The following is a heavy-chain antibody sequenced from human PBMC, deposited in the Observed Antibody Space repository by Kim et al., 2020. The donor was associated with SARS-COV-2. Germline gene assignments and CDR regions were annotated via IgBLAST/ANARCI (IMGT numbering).Heavy chain of an antibody. CDR2: ISSSSSTI. V-gene: IGHV3-48*04. CDR1: GFTFSSYS. CDR3: AREGVGRLHESFAFDI. J-gene: IGHJ3*02. D-gene: IGHD6-25*01. Sequence: GGSLRLSCAASGFTFSSYSMNWVRQAPGKGLEWVSYISSSSSTIYYADSVKGRFTISRDNAKNSLYLQMNSLRAEDTAVYYCAREGVGRLHESFAFDIWGQGTMVTVSS.